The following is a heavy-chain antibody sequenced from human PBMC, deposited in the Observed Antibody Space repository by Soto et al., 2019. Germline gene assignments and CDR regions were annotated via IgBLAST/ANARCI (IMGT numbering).Heavy chain of an antibody. CDR1: GFTFTSYG. Sequence: GESLTLSCAASGFTFTSYGMHWVRQAPGKGLEWVAVISYDGSNKYYADSVKGRFTISRDKSKNTLYLQMNSLRAEDTAVYYCAGGVPAAMSYYYYCMDVWGQGTTVTVSS. CDR2: ISYDGSNK. D-gene: IGHD2-2*01. J-gene: IGHJ6*02. CDR3: AGGVPAAMSYYYYCMDV. V-gene: IGHV3-30*03.